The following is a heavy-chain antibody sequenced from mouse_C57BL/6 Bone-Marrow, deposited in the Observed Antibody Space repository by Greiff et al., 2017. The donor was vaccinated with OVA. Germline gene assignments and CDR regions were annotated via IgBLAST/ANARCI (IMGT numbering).Heavy chain of an antibody. CDR2: IYPGNSDT. Sequence: VHVKQSGTVLARPGASVKMSCKTSGYTFTSYWMHWVKQRPGQGLEWIGAIYPGNSDTSYNQKFKGKAKLTAVTSASTAYMELSSLTNEDSAVYYCTSRNYYGSSYNWYIDVWGTGTTVTVSS. D-gene: IGHD1-1*01. CDR1: GYTFTSYW. CDR3: TSRNYYGSSYNWYIDV. V-gene: IGHV1-5*01. J-gene: IGHJ1*03.